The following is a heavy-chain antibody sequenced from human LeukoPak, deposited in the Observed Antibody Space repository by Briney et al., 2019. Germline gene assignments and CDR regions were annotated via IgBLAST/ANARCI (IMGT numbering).Heavy chain of an antibody. D-gene: IGHD4-23*01. CDR2: ISSSSYI. Sequence: KTGGSLRLSCAASGFTFSSYSMNWVRQAPGKGLEWVSSISSSSYIFYADSVKGRFTISRDNSKNTLYLQMNSLRAEDTAVYYCAKDLGYGGNLVDYWGQGTLVTVSS. J-gene: IGHJ4*02. CDR1: GFTFSSYS. V-gene: IGHV3-21*01. CDR3: AKDLGYGGNLVDY.